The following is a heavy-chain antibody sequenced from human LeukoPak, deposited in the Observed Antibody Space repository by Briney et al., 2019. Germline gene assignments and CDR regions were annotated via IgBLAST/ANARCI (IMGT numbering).Heavy chain of an antibody. Sequence: GSSVKVSCKASGGTFISYAISWVRQAPGQGLEWMGRIIPILGIANYAQKFQGRVTITADKSTSTAYMELSSLRSDDTAVYYCARVGETNWFDPWGQGTLVTVSS. CDR2: IIPILGIA. CDR3: ARVGETNWFDP. D-gene: IGHD4-17*01. CDR1: GGTFISYA. V-gene: IGHV1-69*04. J-gene: IGHJ5*02.